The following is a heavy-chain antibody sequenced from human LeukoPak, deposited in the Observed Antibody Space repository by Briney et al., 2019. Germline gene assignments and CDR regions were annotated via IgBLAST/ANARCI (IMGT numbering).Heavy chain of an antibody. CDR2: ISSNGGST. Sequence: GGSLRPSCSASGFTFSSYAMHWVRQAPGKGLEYVSAISSNGGSTYYADSVKGRFTISRDNSKNTLYLQMSSLRAEDTAVYYCVKSPYSGSSYLFDYWGQGTLVTVSS. J-gene: IGHJ4*02. CDR1: GFTFSSYA. V-gene: IGHV3-64D*06. CDR3: VKSPYSGSSYLFDY. D-gene: IGHD1-26*01.